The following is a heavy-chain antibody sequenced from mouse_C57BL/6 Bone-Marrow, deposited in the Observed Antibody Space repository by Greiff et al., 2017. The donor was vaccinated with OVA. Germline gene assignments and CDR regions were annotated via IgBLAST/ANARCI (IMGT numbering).Heavy chain of an antibody. D-gene: IGHD1-1*01. J-gene: IGHJ2*01. V-gene: IGHV5-12*01. CDR1: GFTFSDYY. Sequence: EVQGVESGGGLVQPGGSLKLSCAASGFTFSDYYMYWVRQTPEKRLEWVAYISHGGGSTYYPDTVKGRFTISRDNAKNTLYLQMSRLKSEDTAMDYCARRDYGSSLDYWGQGTTLTVSS. CDR2: ISHGGGST. CDR3: ARRDYGSSLDY.